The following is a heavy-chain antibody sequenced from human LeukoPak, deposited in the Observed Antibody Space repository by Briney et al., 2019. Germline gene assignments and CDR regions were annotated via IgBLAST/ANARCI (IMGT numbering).Heavy chain of an antibody. Sequence: GGSLRLSCTTSGYSLGDYGLSWFRQSPGKGLEWVSFITAKSYGGTTHYAASVEGRFSISRDDSQSTAYLQMNSLTSGDTALYYCTRIFGSGTFLPDYWGQGTLVTVSS. CDR1: GYSLGDYG. J-gene: IGHJ4*02. D-gene: IGHD3-10*01. CDR3: TRIFGSGTFLPDY. CDR2: ITAKSYGGTT. V-gene: IGHV3-49*03.